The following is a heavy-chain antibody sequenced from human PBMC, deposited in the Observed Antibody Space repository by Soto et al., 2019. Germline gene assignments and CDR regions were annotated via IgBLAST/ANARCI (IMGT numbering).Heavy chain of an antibody. CDR1: GFTFSSYG. V-gene: IGHV3-7*03. J-gene: IGHJ6*02. Sequence: VQLVESGGGVVQPGRSLRLSCAASGFTFSSYGMHWVRQAPGKGLEWVANIKQDGSEKYYVDSVKGRFTISRDNAKNSLYLQMNSLRAEDTAVYYCARDIVVVPAAIIYYGMDVWGQGTTVTVSS. CDR2: IKQDGSEK. D-gene: IGHD2-2*01. CDR3: ARDIVVVPAAIIYYGMDV.